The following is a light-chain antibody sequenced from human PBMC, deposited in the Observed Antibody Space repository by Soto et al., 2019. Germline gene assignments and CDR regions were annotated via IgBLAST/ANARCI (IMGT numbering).Light chain of an antibody. CDR1: SSNIGNNY. V-gene: IGLV1-51*01. J-gene: IGLJ2*01. CDR3: GTWDSSLSAVV. CDR2: DNN. Sequence: QSVLTQPPSVSAAPGQKVTISCSGSSSNIGNNYVSWYQQFPGTAPKLLIYDNNKRPSGIPHRFSGSKYGTSATLDITGLPTGDEADYYCGTWDSSLSAVVFGGGIKLTVL.